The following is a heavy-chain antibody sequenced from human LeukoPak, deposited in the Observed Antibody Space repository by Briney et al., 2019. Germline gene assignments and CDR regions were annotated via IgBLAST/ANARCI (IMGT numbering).Heavy chain of an antibody. J-gene: IGHJ4*02. CDR1: GFTFSDFY. V-gene: IGHV3-11*03. Sequence: GGSLRLSCAASGFTFSDFYMNWIRQAPGKGLEWVSYISSSTSYTNYADSVKGRFTISRDNAKNSLYLQMNSLRAEDTAVYYCARSAVTTMGGVLDYWGQGTLVTVSS. CDR2: ISSSTSYT. CDR3: ARSAVTTMGGVLDY. D-gene: IGHD4-17*01.